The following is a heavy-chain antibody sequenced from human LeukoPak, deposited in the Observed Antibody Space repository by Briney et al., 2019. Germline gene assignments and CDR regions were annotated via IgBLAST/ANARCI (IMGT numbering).Heavy chain of an antibody. D-gene: IGHD3-22*01. CDR3: AKQPYDSSGYYYPGAEYFQH. V-gene: IGHV3-21*04. J-gene: IGHJ1*01. Sequence: GGSLRLSCAASGFTFSSYSMNWVRQAPGKGLEWVSSISSSSSYIYYADSVKGRFTISRDNSKNTLYLQMNSLRAEDTAVYYCAKQPYDSSGYYYPGAEYFQHWGQGTLVTVSS. CDR2: ISSSSSYI. CDR1: GFTFSSYS.